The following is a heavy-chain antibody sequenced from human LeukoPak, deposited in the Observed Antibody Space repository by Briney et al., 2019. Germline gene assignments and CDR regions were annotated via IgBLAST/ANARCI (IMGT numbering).Heavy chain of an antibody. Sequence: PSETLSLTCTVSGGSISSSSYYWSWIRQSPGKGLEWIGEINHSGSANYNSSLKNRVTMSVDTSKNQFSLKLSSVTAADTAVYYCARWVGGSGSYYRRNNYYYYYLDVWGKGTTVTISS. CDR2: INHSGSA. CDR3: ARWVGGSGSYYRRNNYYYYYLDV. J-gene: IGHJ6*03. D-gene: IGHD3-10*01. V-gene: IGHV4-39*07. CDR1: GGSISSSSYY.